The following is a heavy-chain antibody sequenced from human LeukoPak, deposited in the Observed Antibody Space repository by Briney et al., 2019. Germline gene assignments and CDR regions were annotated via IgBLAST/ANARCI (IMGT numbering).Heavy chain of an antibody. CDR1: GYTFTGYY. CDR2: INPNSGGT. CDR3: ARDRYCSGGSCYDY. Sequence: ASVKVSCKASGYTFTGYYMHWVRQAPGQGLEWMGWINPNSGGTNYAQKFQGRVTMTGGTSISTAYMELSRLRSDDTAVYYCARDRYCSGGSCYDYWGQGTLVTVSS. D-gene: IGHD2-15*01. V-gene: IGHV1-2*02. J-gene: IGHJ4*02.